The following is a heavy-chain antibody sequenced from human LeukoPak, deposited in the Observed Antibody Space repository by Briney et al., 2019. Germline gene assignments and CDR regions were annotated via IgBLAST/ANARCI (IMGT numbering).Heavy chain of an antibody. V-gene: IGHV3-30*02. D-gene: IGHD6-19*01. J-gene: IGHJ3*02. CDR2: IRYDGSNK. Sequence: GGSLRLSCAASGFTFSSYGMHWVRQAPGKGLEWVAFIRYDGSNKYYADSVRGRFTISRDNSKNTLYLQMNSLRAEDTAVYYCAREGEAGTGAYDIWGQGTMVTVSS. CDR1: GFTFSSYG. CDR3: AREGEAGTGAYDI.